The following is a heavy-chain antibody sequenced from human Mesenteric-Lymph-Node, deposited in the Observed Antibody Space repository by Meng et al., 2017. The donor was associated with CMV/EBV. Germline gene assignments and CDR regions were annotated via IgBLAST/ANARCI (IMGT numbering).Heavy chain of an antibody. V-gene: IGHV3-11*04. J-gene: IGHJ4*02. CDR3: ACNSGDC. Sequence: GESLKISCAASGFTFDYYYMTGVRQAPGKGLEWVSYISSSSTTRNYADSVKGRFTISRDNAKDSLYLQMNNLRVEDTAVYYCACNSGDCWGQGTLVTVSS. D-gene: IGHD3-10*01. CDR1: GFTFDYYY. CDR2: ISSSSTTR.